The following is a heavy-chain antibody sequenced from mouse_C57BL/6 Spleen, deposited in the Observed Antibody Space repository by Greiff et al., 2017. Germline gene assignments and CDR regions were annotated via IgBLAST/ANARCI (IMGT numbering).Heavy chain of an antibody. Sequence: QVQLQQSGAELARPGASVKLSCKASGYTFTSYGISWVKQRTGQGLEWIGEIYPRSGNTYYNEKFQGKATLTADKSSSTAYMELRSLTSEDSAVYFCARSETAQAIYYYAMDYWGQGTSVTVSS. CDR1: GYTFTSYG. CDR3: ARSETAQAIYYYAMDY. J-gene: IGHJ4*01. CDR2: IYPRSGNT. V-gene: IGHV1-81*01. D-gene: IGHD3-2*02.